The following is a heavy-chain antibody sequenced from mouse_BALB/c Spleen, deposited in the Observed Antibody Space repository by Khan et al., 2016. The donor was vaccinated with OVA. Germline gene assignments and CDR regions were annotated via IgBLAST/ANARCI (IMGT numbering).Heavy chain of an antibody. CDR2: ITYSGST. Sequence: EVQLVESGPGLVNPSQSLSLTCTVTGYSITSDYAWNWIRQFPGNKLEWMGYITYSGSTNYNPALKSRISITRDTSKNPFFLQLNYVTTEDTATXDCARDGSRYNYAMDYWGQGTSVTVSS. J-gene: IGHJ4*01. CDR3: ARDGSRYNYAMDY. V-gene: IGHV3-2*02. D-gene: IGHD2-3*01. CDR1: GYSITSDYA.